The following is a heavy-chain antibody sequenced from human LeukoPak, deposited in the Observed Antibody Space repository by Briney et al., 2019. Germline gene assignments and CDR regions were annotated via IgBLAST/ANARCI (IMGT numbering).Heavy chain of an antibody. Sequence: SQTLSLTCTVSGASVSSSGYYWSWIRQPPGKGLEWIGYIYHSGSTNYNPSLKSRVTISVDTSKNQFSLKLTSMTAADTAVYYCGRETIAATGTSVFFDYWGQGTLVTVSS. CDR3: GRETIAATGTSVFFDY. CDR2: IYHSGST. D-gene: IGHD6-13*01. J-gene: IGHJ4*02. V-gene: IGHV4-61*08. CDR1: GASVSSSGYY.